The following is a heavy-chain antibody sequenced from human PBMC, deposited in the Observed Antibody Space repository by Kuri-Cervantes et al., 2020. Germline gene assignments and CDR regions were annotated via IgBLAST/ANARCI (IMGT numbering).Heavy chain of an antibody. CDR2: ISYDGSNK. Sequence: GGSLRLSCAASGFTFSSYSMNWVRQAPGKGLEWVAVISYDGSNKYYADSVKGRFTISRDNSKNTLYLQMNSLRAEDTAVYYCARDAGPYYRWVGAFDIWGQGTMVTVSS. J-gene: IGHJ3*02. V-gene: IGHV3-30*03. CDR1: GFTFSSYS. D-gene: IGHD3-22*01. CDR3: ARDAGPYYRWVGAFDI.